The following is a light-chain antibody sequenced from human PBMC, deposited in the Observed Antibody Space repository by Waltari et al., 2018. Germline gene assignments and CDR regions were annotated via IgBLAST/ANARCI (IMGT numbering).Light chain of an antibody. V-gene: IGKV4-1*01. CDR1: QSVLYSSNNKNY. CDR2: WAS. Sequence: DIVMTQPPDSLAVSLGGRATINCKSSQSVLYSSNNKNYLAWYQQKPGQPPKLLIYWASTRESGVPDRFSGSGSGTDFTLTISSLQAEDVAVYYCQQYYTTPFTFGPGTKVDIK. CDR3: QQYYTTPFT. J-gene: IGKJ3*01.